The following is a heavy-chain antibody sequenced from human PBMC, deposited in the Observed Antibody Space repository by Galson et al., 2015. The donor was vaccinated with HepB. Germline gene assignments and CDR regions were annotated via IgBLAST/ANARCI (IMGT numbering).Heavy chain of an antibody. CDR3: AREYCSSISTCYQAFDF. V-gene: IGHV1-2*02. CDR1: GYTFTGHY. Sequence: SVKVSCKASGYTFTGHYMHWVRQAPGQGLEWMGWINANNGGTDCAQKFQGRFTMTRDTSISTAYMELSRLRPDDTAVYYCAREYCSSISTCYQAFDFWGQGTMVTVSS. CDR2: INANNGGT. J-gene: IGHJ3*01. D-gene: IGHD2-2*01.